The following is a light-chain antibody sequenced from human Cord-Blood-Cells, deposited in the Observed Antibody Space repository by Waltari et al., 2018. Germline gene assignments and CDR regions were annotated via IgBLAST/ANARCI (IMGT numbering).Light chain of an antibody. V-gene: IGLV7-46*01. Sequence: QAVLTQEPSLTVSPGGTVTLTCGPSTGAVTSGHYPYWVQQKPGHAPRTLIYDTSNKHSWTPARFSGSLLGGKAALTLSGAQPEDEAEYYCLLSYSGARVFGGGTKLTVL. CDR1: TGAVTSGHY. CDR2: DTS. J-gene: IGLJ3*02. CDR3: LLSYSGARV.